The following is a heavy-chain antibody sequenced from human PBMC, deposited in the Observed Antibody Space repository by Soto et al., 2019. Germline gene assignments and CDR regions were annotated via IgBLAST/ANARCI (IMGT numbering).Heavy chain of an antibody. CDR2: IYYSGST. CDR3: ARADSDSFWFDP. J-gene: IGHJ5*02. Sequence: PSETLSLTCTGSGGSVSSGSYYWSWIRQPPGKGLEWIAYIYYSGSTTYNPSLKSRVAISMDTSKNQFSLKLSSVTAADTAIYYCARADSDSFWFDPWGQGTLVTVSS. D-gene: IGHD6-6*01. V-gene: IGHV4-61*01. CDR1: GGSVSSGSYY.